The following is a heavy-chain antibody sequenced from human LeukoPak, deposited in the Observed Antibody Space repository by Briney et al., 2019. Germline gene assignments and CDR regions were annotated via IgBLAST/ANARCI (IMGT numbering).Heavy chain of an antibody. J-gene: IGHJ6*02. Sequence: GGSLRLSCAASGFTVSSNYMSWVRQAPGKGLEWVSVIYSGGSTYYADSVKGRFTISRDNSKNTLYLQMNSLRAEDTAVYYCARDRYGRNYGMDVWGQGTLVTVSS. V-gene: IGHV3-53*01. CDR2: IYSGGST. D-gene: IGHD1-14*01. CDR3: ARDRYGRNYGMDV. CDR1: GFTVSSNY.